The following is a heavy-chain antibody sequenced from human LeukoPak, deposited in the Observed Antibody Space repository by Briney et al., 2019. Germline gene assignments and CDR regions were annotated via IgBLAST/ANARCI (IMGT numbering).Heavy chain of an antibody. CDR2: IYHSGIT. D-gene: IGHD3-10*01. Sequence: PSETLSLTCTVSGGSVTSGSYYWSWIRQPPGMPLEWIGYIYHSGITHYNPSLKGRVTISVDTSKNQISLKLRSVTAADTAVYSCARVLTFYYGSGSYPFREYNYFDPWGQGTLVTVSS. J-gene: IGHJ5*02. V-gene: IGHV4-61*01. CDR3: ARVLTFYYGSGSYPFREYNYFDP. CDR1: GGSVTSGSYY.